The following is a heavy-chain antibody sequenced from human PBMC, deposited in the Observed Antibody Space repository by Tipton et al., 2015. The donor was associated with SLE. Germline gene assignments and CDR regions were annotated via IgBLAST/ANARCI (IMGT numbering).Heavy chain of an antibody. V-gene: IGHV3-NL1*01. CDR2: IYSGGST. D-gene: IGHD6-13*01. CDR1: GFTFSSYG. J-gene: IGHJ4*02. CDR3: AKEGAAAAAGMGY. Sequence: SLRLSCAASGFTFSSYGMHWVRQAPGKGLEWVSVIYSGGSTYYADSVKGRFTISRDNSKNTLYLQMNSLRAEDTAVYYCAKEGAAAAAGMGYWGQGTLVTVSS.